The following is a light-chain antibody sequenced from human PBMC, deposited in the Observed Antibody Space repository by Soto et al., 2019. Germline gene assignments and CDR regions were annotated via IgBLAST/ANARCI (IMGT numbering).Light chain of an antibody. Sequence: EIVMTQSPATLSVSPGERATLSCRASQSVTSNLAWYQQKPGQAPRLLIYGASTRATGIPARLSGSGSGTNSTLTISGLQSEDFAVYYCQQHDKWPFTFGQGTKLDIK. CDR2: GAS. CDR1: QSVTSN. J-gene: IGKJ2*01. CDR3: QQHDKWPFT. V-gene: IGKV3-15*01.